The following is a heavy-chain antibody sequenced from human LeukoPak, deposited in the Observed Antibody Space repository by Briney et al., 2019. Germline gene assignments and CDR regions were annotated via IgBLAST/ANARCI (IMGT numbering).Heavy chain of an antibody. Sequence: SETLSLTCTVSGVSISSYYWSWIRKPPGKGLEWIGYIYYSGSTNYNPSLKSRVTISVDTSKNQFSLKLSSVTAADTAVYYCASESRGYYDSSGAFDIWGQGTMVTVSS. J-gene: IGHJ3*02. CDR1: GVSISSYY. CDR3: ASESRGYYDSSGAFDI. D-gene: IGHD3-22*01. V-gene: IGHV4-59*01. CDR2: IYYSGST.